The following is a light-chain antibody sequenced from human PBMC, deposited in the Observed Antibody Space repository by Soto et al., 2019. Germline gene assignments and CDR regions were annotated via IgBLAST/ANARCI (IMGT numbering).Light chain of an antibody. Sequence: IVLTQSPGTLSLSPGESATLSCRAGQSLSSGYLAWYQHKPGQAPRLLIYGASSRPIGIPDRFSGSASGTDFTLTISRLEPGDFAMYYCQQYGHSPNTFGQGTRVEIK. CDR2: GAS. V-gene: IGKV3-20*01. CDR1: QSLSSGY. CDR3: QQYGHSPNT. J-gene: IGKJ1*01.